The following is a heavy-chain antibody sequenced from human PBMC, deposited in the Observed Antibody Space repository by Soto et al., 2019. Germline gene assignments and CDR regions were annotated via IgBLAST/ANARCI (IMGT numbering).Heavy chain of an antibody. J-gene: IGHJ5*02. CDR3: TRDLNHDCGP. V-gene: IGHV3-7*04. Sequence: EVQLVESGGGLVQPGGSLRLSCAASGFKFSKYWMTWVRQAPGKGLEGVANISPDGSEEYYVDSVKGRFTISRDNARNSLYRQMNSLRGEDTAVYYCTRDLNHDCGPWGQGTQVTVSS. CDR2: ISPDGSEE. D-gene: IGHD2-21*01. CDR1: GFKFSKYW.